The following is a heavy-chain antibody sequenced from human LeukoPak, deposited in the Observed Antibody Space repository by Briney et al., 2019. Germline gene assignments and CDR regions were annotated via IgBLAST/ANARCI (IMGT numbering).Heavy chain of an antibody. V-gene: IGHV3-66*01. J-gene: IGHJ4*02. Sequence: GGSLRLSCAASGFTVSSNYMSWVRQAPGKGLEWGSVIYSGGSTYYADSVKGRFTISRDNSKNTLYLQMNSLRAEDTAVYYCARGLQQWFWGYNFDYWGQGTLVTVSS. D-gene: IGHD3-16*01. CDR3: ARGLQQWFWGYNFDY. CDR1: GFTVSSNY. CDR2: IYSGGST.